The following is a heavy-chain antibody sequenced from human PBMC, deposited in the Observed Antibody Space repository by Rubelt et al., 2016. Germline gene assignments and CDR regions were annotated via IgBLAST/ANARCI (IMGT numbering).Heavy chain of an antibody. V-gene: IGHV3-33*06. CDR3: AKDGPYSSGWCDY. Sequence: SSYGMHWVRQAPGKGLEWVAVIWYDGSNKYYADSVKGRFTISRDNSKNTPYLQMNSLRAEDTAVYYCAKDGPYSSGWCDYWGQGTLVTVSS. CDR2: IWYDGSNK. CDR1: SSYG. J-gene: IGHJ4*02. D-gene: IGHD6-19*01.